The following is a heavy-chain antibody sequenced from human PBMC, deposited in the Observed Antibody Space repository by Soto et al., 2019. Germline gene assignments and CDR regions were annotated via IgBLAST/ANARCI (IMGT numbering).Heavy chain of an antibody. D-gene: IGHD1-26*01. J-gene: IGHJ4*02. CDR1: GGSISSSYW. CDR3: ARREIQGPIDY. V-gene: IGHV4-4*02. Sequence: SETLSLTCAVSGGSISSSYWWSWVRQPPGKGLEWIGEIYHSGSTNYNPSLKSRVTISVDKSKNQFSLKLSSVTAADTAVYFCARREIQGPIDYWGQGTLVTVSS. CDR2: IYHSGST.